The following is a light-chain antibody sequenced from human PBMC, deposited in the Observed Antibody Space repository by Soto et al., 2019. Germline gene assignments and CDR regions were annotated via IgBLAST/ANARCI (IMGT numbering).Light chain of an antibody. CDR1: QGVSSN. CDR2: DAS. CDR3: QQRSNWAT. J-gene: IGKJ5*01. Sequence: EIVLTQSPATLSLSPGERATLSCRASQGVSSNLAWYRQKPGQAPRLLIYDASNRAAGIPARFSGSGSGTDFTLTISSLEPEDFAVYYCQQRSNWATFGQGTRLEIK. V-gene: IGKV3D-11*01.